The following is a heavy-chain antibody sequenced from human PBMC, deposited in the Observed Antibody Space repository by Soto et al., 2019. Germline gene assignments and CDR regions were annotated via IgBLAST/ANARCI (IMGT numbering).Heavy chain of an antibody. J-gene: IGHJ4*02. CDR3: ALSYTVTTDC. CDR1: GLTFSSYW. CDR2: INSDGSST. D-gene: IGHD4-17*01. Sequence: EVQLVESGGGLVQPGGSLRLSCAASGLTFSSYWMHWVRQAPGTGLVWVSRINSDGSSTNYADSVKGRFTISRDNAKNTLYLQMTSLRAEDTAVYYCALSYTVTTDCWGQGTLVTVSS. V-gene: IGHV3-74*01.